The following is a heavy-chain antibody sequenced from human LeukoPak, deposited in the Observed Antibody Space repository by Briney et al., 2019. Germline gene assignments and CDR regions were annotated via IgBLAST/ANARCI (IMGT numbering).Heavy chain of an antibody. CDR2: IYYSGST. Sequence: PSETLSLTCTVSGGSISGGGYYWSWNRQHPGKGLECIGYIYYSGSTYYNPSLKSRVTISVDTSKNQFSLKLSSVTAADTAVYYCARLAVVSSTSGNWFDPWAQGTLVTVSS. D-gene: IGHD2-2*01. CDR1: GGSISGGGYY. V-gene: IGHV4-31*03. CDR3: ARLAVVSSTSGNWFDP. J-gene: IGHJ5*02.